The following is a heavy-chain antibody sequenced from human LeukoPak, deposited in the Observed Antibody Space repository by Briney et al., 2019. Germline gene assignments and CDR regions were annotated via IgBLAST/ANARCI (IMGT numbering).Heavy chain of an antibody. CDR3: ARVVDDSRSDYFDY. Sequence: SVKVSCKASGGTFSSYAISWVRQAPGQGLEWMGRIIPVLGIANYAQKFQGRVTITADKSTSTAYMELSSLRSEDTAVYYCARVVDDSRSDYFDYWGQGTLVTVSS. D-gene: IGHD3-22*01. J-gene: IGHJ4*02. CDR2: IIPVLGIA. V-gene: IGHV1-69*04. CDR1: GGTFSSYA.